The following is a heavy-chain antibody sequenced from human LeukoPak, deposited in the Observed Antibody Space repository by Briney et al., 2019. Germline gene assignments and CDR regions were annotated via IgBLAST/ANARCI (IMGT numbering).Heavy chain of an antibody. CDR3: ARVHYYYYYMDV. Sequence: PSETLSLTCTVSGYSVSSGYYWGWIRQPPGKGLEWIGNIFHSGSTFYNPSLKSRVTISVDTSKNQFSLKLTSVTAADTAVYYCARVHYYYYYMDVWGKGTTVTVSS. J-gene: IGHJ6*03. V-gene: IGHV4-38-2*02. CDR2: IFHSGST. CDR1: GYSVSSGYY.